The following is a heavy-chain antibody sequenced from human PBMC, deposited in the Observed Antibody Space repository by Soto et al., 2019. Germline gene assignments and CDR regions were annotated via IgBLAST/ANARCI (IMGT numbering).Heavy chain of an antibody. V-gene: IGHV4-34*01. Sequence: PSETLSLTCAVYGGSFSGYYWSWIRQPPGKGLEWIGEINHSGSTNYNPSLKSRVTISVDTSKNQFSLKLSSVTAADTAVYYCARVEGSSSSYYYYYMDVWGKGTTVTVSS. CDR3: ARVEGSSSSYYYYYMDV. J-gene: IGHJ6*03. CDR1: GGSFSGYY. D-gene: IGHD6-6*01. CDR2: INHSGST.